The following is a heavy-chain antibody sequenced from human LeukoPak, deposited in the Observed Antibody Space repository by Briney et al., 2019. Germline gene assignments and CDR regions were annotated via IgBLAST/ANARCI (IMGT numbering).Heavy chain of an antibody. CDR1: GYTFTGYY. Sequence: ASVKVSCKASGYTFTGYYMHWVRQAPGQGLEWMGWINADSGGTDCAQKFQGRVTMTRDTSINTAYMELRRVRSDDTAVYYCAKSAQYSSAWFTGSFDYWGQGTLVTVSS. CDR3: AKSAQYSSAWFTGSFDY. CDR2: INADSGGT. J-gene: IGHJ4*02. D-gene: IGHD6-13*01. V-gene: IGHV1-2*02.